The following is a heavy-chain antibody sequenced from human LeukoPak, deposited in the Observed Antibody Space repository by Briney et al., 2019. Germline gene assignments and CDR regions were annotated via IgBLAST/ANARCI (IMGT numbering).Heavy chain of an antibody. CDR2: INPNSGGT. Sequence: ASVKVSCKASGYSFTGHYMHWVRQAPGQGLEWMGWINPNSGGTRYAQKFQGRVTMTRDTSISTAYMELSRLRSDDTAMYYCARDRYYDSGGSDSWGQGTLVTVSS. D-gene: IGHD3-22*01. CDR3: ARDRYYDSGGSDS. J-gene: IGHJ4*02. V-gene: IGHV1-2*02. CDR1: GYSFTGHY.